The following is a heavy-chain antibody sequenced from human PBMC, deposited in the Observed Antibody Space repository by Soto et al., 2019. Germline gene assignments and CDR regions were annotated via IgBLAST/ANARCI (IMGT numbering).Heavy chain of an antibody. Sequence: SVKVSCKAPGGNFSTYAISWVRQAPGQGLEWMGGVIPIFGTPKYAQKFQGRVTITADESTSTGYMELRSLRSEDTAVYYCARSQGGSSSLDIYYYYYYGMDVWGQGTTVTVSS. J-gene: IGHJ6*02. CDR2: VIPIFGTP. V-gene: IGHV1-69*13. D-gene: IGHD2-15*01. CDR1: GGNFSTYA. CDR3: ARSQGGSSSLDIYYYYYYGMDV.